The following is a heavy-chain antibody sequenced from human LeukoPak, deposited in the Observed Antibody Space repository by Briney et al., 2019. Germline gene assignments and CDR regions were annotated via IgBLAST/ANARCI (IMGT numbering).Heavy chain of an antibody. J-gene: IGHJ3*02. V-gene: IGHV1-18*01. Sequence: ASVTVSCTASGYTFTSYGISWLRQAPGQGLEWMGWISAYNSNKNYAQKLQGRVTMTKDTSTTTAYMELRSLRSDDTAVYYCARVYGVAFDIWGQGTMVTVSS. CDR2: ISAYNSNK. CDR3: ARVYGVAFDI. D-gene: IGHD4-17*01. CDR1: GYTFTSYG.